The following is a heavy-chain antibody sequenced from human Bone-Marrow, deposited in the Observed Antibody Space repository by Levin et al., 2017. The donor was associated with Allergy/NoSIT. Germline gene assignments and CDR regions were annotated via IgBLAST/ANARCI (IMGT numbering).Heavy chain of an antibody. CDR3: ARGELGSGYLFDY. J-gene: IGHJ4*02. D-gene: IGHD5-12*01. Sequence: GGSLRFSCKTSGYTFTSFDINWVRQATGQGLEWMGWMYPNSDNAGYAQKFQGRVTMTRNTSISTAYMELSSLRSEDTAIYYCARGELGSGYLFDYWGQGTLVTVSS. CDR2: MYPNSDNA. CDR1: GYTFTSFD. V-gene: IGHV1-8*01.